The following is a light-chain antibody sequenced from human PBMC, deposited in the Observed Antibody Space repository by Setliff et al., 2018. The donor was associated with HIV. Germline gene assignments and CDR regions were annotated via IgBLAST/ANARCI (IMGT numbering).Light chain of an antibody. Sequence: QSALAQPPSVSGSPGQSVTISCTGTSSDVGRYTRVSWYQQPPGTAPKLMIYEVTNRPSGVPDRFSGSKSGSTASLTISGLQAEDEGDYYCSSHRSSSDVFGTGTKVTVL. V-gene: IGLV2-18*02. J-gene: IGLJ1*01. CDR1: SSDVGRYTR. CDR3: SSHRSSSDV. CDR2: EVT.